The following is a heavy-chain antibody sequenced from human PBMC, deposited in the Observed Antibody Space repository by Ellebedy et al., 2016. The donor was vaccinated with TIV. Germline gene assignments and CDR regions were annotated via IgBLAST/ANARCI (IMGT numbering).Heavy chain of an antibody. V-gene: IGHV3-23*01. D-gene: IGHD3-10*01. Sequence: GESLKISXAASGFTFSSYAMSWVRQAPGKGLEWVSVISDSGSHAFYADSVKGRFTISRDNSQYTRYLQMNSLRVEDTAMYYCAKAVRPFEGRGLSITGGNWGQGTLITVSS. J-gene: IGHJ4*02. CDR2: ISDSGSHA. CDR3: AKAVRPFEGRGLSITGGN. CDR1: GFTFSSYA.